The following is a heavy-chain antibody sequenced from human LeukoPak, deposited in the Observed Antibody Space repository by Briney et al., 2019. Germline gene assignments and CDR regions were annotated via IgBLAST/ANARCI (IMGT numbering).Heavy chain of an antibody. CDR1: GFTVSSNY. V-gene: IGHV3-53*01. J-gene: IGHJ3*02. CDR3: ARVSGSYHDAFDI. Sequence: GGSLRLSCAASGFTVSSNYMSWVRQAPGKGLEWVSVIYSGGSTHYADSVKGRFTISRDNSKNTLYLQMNSLRAEDTAVYYCARVSGSYHDAFDIWGQGTMVTVSS. CDR2: IYSGGST. D-gene: IGHD1-26*01.